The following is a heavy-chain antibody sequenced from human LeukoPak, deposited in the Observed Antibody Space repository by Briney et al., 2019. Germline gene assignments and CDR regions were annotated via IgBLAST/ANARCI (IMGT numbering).Heavy chain of an antibody. J-gene: IGHJ4*02. V-gene: IGHV4-34*01. D-gene: IGHD6-19*01. Sequence: SETLSLTCAVYGWSFSDYYWSWIRQPPGKGLEWIGEINRSGSTNYNPSLESRVTISVDTSRNQFSLELTSVTAADTAVYYCARAPKIAVPGAPPGKNWGQGTLVTVSS. CDR3: ARAPKIAVPGAPPGKN. CDR2: INRSGST. CDR1: GWSFSDYY.